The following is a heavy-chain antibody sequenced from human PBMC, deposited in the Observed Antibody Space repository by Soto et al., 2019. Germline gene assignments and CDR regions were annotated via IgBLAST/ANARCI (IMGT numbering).Heavy chain of an antibody. CDR3: ARDQGGPFDY. V-gene: IGHV4-59*01. D-gene: IGHD2-15*01. CDR1: GVSFSTYY. Sequence: QVQLQESGPGLVKPSETLSLTCTVSGVSFSTYYWSWIRQAPGKGLEWIGYIYYSGSSNYNPSLTSRVTMSVDTSKNQLSLKLSSVTAADTAVYYCARDQGGPFDYWGQGTLVTVSS. J-gene: IGHJ4*02. CDR2: IYYSGSS.